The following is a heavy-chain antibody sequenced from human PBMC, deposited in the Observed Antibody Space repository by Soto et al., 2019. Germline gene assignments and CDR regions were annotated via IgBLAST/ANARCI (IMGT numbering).Heavy chain of an antibody. D-gene: IGHD1-7*01. J-gene: IGHJ4*02. V-gene: IGHV4-31*03. CDR2: IYYSWST. CDR3: ARERWNYLQRYFDY. CDR1: GGSISSGGYY. Sequence: QVQLQESGPGLVKPSQTLSLTCTVSGGSISSGGYYWSWIRQHPGKGLEWIGYIYYSWSTYYKPSLKSRVTISVDTSKNQFSLKLSSVTAADTAVYYCARERWNYLQRYFDYWGQGTLVTVSS.